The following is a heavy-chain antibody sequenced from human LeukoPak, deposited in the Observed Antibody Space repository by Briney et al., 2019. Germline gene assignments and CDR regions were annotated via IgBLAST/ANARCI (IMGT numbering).Heavy chain of an antibody. CDR2: IYPGDSDT. J-gene: IGHJ4*02. V-gene: IGHV5-51*01. CDR3: ARRITMVRGASSLTYYFDY. D-gene: IGHD3-10*01. CDR1: GYSFTSYW. Sequence: GESVKISCKGSGYSFTSYWIGWVRQMPGKGLEWMGIIYPGDSDTRYSPSFQGQVTISADKSISTAYLQWSSLKASDTAMYYCARRITMVRGASSLTYYFDYWGQGTLVTVSS.